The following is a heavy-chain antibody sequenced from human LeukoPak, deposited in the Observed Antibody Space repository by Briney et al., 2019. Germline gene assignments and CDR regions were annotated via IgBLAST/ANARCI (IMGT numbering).Heavy chain of an antibody. D-gene: IGHD6-19*01. Sequence: SETLSLTCTVSGGSISSYYWSWIRQPPGKGLEWIGYIYYSGSTNYNPSLKSRVTISVDTSKNQFSLKLSSVTAADTAVYYCARGLGGWYRSSFLDYWGQGTLVTVSS. CDR2: IYYSGST. V-gene: IGHV4-59*12. CDR1: GGSISSYY. J-gene: IGHJ4*02. CDR3: ARGLGGWYRSSFLDY.